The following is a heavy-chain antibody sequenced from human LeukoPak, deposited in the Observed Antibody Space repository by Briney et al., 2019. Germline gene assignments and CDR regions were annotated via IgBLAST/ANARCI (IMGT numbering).Heavy chain of an antibody. Sequence: GGSLRLSCAASGFTFNNAWMSWVRQAPGKGLEWVGRIYMKTDGETTDYAAPVKGRFTISRDDSTDTLYLQMNSLKTEDTAVYYWTTYDKGAFGVWGQGTMVTVSS. CDR1: GFTFNNAW. J-gene: IGHJ3*01. CDR2: IYMKTDGETT. D-gene: IGHD3-22*01. V-gene: IGHV3-15*01. CDR3: TTYDKGAFGV.